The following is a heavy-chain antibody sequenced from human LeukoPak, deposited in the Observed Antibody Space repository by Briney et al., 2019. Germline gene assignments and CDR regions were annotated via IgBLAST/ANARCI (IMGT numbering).Heavy chain of an antibody. Sequence: PSETLSLTCTVAGDSFSSSSHYWGWIRQPPGKGLEWIGSFFYGGGTYYSPSLKSRVTISIDTSKRQFSLKLTSMTAADTAVYYCASDYSDSGLAHWGQGTLVTVSS. V-gene: IGHV4-39*07. CDR1: GDSFSSSSHY. J-gene: IGHJ4*02. D-gene: IGHD3-22*01. CDR3: ASDYSDSGLAH. CDR2: FFYGGGT.